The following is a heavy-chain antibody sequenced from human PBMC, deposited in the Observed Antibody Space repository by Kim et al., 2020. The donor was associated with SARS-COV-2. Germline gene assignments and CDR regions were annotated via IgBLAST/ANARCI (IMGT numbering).Heavy chain of an antibody. V-gene: IGHV1-18*04. CDR2: ISAYNGNT. J-gene: IGHJ6*02. CDR1: GYTFTSYG. D-gene: IGHD3-10*01. CDR3: ASSYYGSGSAPMARRRWARGELNYYCYGMDV. Sequence: ASVKVSCKASGYTFTSYGISWVRQAPGQGLEWMGWISAYNGNTNYAQKLQGRVTMTTDTSTSTAYMELRSLRSDDTAVYYCASSYYGSGSAPMARRRWARGELNYYCYGMDVWGQGTTVTVSS.